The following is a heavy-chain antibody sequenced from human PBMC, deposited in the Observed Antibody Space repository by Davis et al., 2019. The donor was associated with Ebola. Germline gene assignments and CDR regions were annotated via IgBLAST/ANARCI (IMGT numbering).Heavy chain of an antibody. CDR2: ISGSGGST. CDR3: AKSGLSFGVVKYHYGMDV. V-gene: IGHV3-23*01. CDR1: AITFSSYA. J-gene: IGHJ6*04. D-gene: IGHD3-3*01. Sequence: GGSLRLSCTDSAITFSSYAMTWVRQAPGKGLEWVPAISGSGGSTYYADSVKGRFTISRDNSKKTLYLQMNSLRAEDTAVYYCAKSGLSFGVVKYHYGMDVWGKGTTVTVSS.